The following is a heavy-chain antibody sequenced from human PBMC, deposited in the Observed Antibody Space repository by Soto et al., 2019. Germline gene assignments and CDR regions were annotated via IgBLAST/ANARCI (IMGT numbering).Heavy chain of an antibody. CDR1: GFTFSSYW. D-gene: IGHD6-13*01. CDR3: ARAKYSIAASGTPGF. Sequence: GGSLRLSCAASGFTFSSYWMSWVRQAPGKGLEWVANIKQDGSEKYYVDSVKGRFTISRDNAKNSLYLQMNSLRAEDTAVYYCARAKYSIAASGTPGFWGQGTQVTVSS. J-gene: IGHJ4*02. V-gene: IGHV3-7*05. CDR2: IKQDGSEK.